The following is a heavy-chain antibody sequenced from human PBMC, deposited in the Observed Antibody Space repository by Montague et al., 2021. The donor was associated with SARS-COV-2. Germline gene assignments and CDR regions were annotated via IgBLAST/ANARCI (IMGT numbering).Heavy chain of an antibody. D-gene: IGHD2-2*01. V-gene: IGHV4-61*02. Sequence: TLSLTCTVSGGSISSGSYYWSWIRQPAGKGLEWIGRIYTSGSTNYNPSLKSRVTISVDTSKNQFSLKLSSVTAADTAVYYCASEQIVVEPAAPYYYYGMDVWGQGTTVTVSS. CDR2: IYTSGST. J-gene: IGHJ6*02. CDR1: GGSISSGSYY. CDR3: ASEQIVVEPAAPYYYYGMDV.